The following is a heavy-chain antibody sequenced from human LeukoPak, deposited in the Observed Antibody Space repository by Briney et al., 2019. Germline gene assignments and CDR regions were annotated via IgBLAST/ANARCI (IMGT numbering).Heavy chain of an antibody. D-gene: IGHD3-3*01. Sequence: VASVKVSCKASGGTFSSYAISWVRQAPGQGLEWMGGIIPIFGTANYAQKFQGRVTITADESTSTAYMELSSLRSEDTAVYYCARGSYYDFWSGPPAAPLYGMDVWGQGTTVTVSS. CDR3: ARGSYYDFWSGPPAAPLYGMDV. V-gene: IGHV1-69*13. CDR2: IIPIFGTA. J-gene: IGHJ6*02. CDR1: GGTFSSYA.